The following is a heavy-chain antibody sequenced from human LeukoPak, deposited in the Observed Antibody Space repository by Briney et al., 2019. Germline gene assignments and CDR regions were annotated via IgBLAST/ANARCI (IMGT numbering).Heavy chain of an antibody. CDR1: GFTLTSSA. D-gene: IGHD3-22*01. CDR3: AAATSSYFNYYYGMDV. V-gene: IGHV1-58*02. CDR2: IFVGSGNT. Sequence: SVKVSCKASGFTLTSSAMQWVRQARGQRLEWIGWIFVGSGNTNYAQKFQERVTITRDMSTSTAYMELSSLRSEDTAVYYCAAATSSYFNYYYGMDVWGQGTTVTVFS. J-gene: IGHJ6*02.